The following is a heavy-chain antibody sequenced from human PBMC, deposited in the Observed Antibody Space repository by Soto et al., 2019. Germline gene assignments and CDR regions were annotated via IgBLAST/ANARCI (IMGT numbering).Heavy chain of an antibody. J-gene: IGHJ4*01. CDR2: VIPIFAPA. CDR1: GGTFSSDA. Sequence: HVQLVQSGAEVKKPGSSVKVSCKASGGTFSSDAISWVRQAPGQGLEWMGGVIPIFAPATYAQKFLARVTITAKETTTTADRELSSLAAEDTAMSDCATARGESPMVHEDLVDKWGHGTLVRVAS. V-gene: IGHV1-69*01. CDR3: ATARGESPMVHEDLVDK. D-gene: IGHD3-10*01.